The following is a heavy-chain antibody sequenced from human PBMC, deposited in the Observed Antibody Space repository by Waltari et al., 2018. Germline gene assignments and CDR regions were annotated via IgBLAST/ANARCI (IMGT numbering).Heavy chain of an antibody. D-gene: IGHD3-10*01. J-gene: IGHJ3*02. Sequence: QVQLVQSGAEVKKPGSSVKVSCKASGGTFSSYAISWVRQAPGQGLEWMGGIIPILGIANYAQKFQGRVTITADKSTSTAYKELSSLRSEDTAVYYCARDLITHLAFDIWGQGTMVTVSS. CDR1: GGTFSSYA. CDR2: IIPILGIA. V-gene: IGHV1-69*10. CDR3: ARDLITHLAFDI.